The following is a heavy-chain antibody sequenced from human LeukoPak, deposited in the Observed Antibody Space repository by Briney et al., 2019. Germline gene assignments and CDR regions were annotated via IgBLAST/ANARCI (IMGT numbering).Heavy chain of an antibody. CDR3: ASDRGIVVVPAAAGYYYYYMDV. CDR1: GGTFSSYA. D-gene: IGHD2-2*01. V-gene: IGHV1-69*13. J-gene: IGHJ6*03. CDR2: IIPIFGTA. Sequence: ASVKVSCKASGGTFSSYAISWVRQAPGQGLEWMGGIIPIFGTANYAQKFQGRVTITADESTSTAYMELSSLRSEDTAVYYCASDRGIVVVPAAAGYYYYYMDVWGKGTTVTVSS.